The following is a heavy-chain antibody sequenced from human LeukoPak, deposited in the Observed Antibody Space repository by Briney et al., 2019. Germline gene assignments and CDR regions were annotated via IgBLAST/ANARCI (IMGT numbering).Heavy chain of an antibody. Sequence: GGSLRLSCAASGFTFSSYSMRWVRQAPGKGLVWVSRINSDGSSTNYADSVKGRFTISRDNAKNTLYLQMNSLGAEDTAVYYCARAYTTGWDPGYWGQGTLVTVSS. V-gene: IGHV3-74*01. CDR3: ARAYTTGWDPGY. CDR2: INSDGSST. J-gene: IGHJ4*02. D-gene: IGHD6-19*01. CDR1: GFTFSSYS.